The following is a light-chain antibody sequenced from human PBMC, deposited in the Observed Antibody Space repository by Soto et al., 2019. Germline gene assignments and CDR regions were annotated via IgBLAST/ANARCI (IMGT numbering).Light chain of an antibody. CDR3: QQYGTLPRT. Sequence: EVVLTQSPGTLSLSPGERATLSCRASQSVRSIYLGWYQQKSGQAPRLLIYGASTRATGIPDRFSGSGSGTGFTLTISRLEPEDFAVYYCQQYGTLPRTFGGGTKVEIK. CDR1: QSVRSIY. CDR2: GAS. J-gene: IGKJ4*01. V-gene: IGKV3-20*01.